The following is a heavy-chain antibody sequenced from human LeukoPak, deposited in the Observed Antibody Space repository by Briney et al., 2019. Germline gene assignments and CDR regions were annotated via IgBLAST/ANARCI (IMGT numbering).Heavy chain of an antibody. D-gene: IGHD3-9*01. V-gene: IGHV3-74*01. Sequence: GGSLRLSCAASGFTFSSYWMHWVRQAPGKGLVWVSRINSDGSSTSYADSVKGRFTISRGNAKNTLYLQMNSLRAEDTAVYYCARDSPPYYDILTGYSPDQHWGQGTLVTVSS. CDR2: INSDGSST. J-gene: IGHJ1*01. CDR1: GFTFSSYW. CDR3: ARDSPPYYDILTGYSPDQH.